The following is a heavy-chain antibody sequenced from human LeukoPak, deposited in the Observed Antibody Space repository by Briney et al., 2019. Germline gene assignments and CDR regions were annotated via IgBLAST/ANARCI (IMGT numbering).Heavy chain of an antibody. CDR3: ARRKGSKVPGNDY. J-gene: IGHJ4*02. V-gene: IGHV1-18*01. CDR1: GYIFSNFA. D-gene: IGHD1-1*01. Sequence: ASVKVSCKASGYIFSNFAITWVRQAPGQELEWVGWISPYNGNTNYSPKLQGRVTLTTDTSTSTAYMELRSLRSDDTAVYYCARRKGSKVPGNDYWGQGTLVTVSS. CDR2: ISPYNGNT.